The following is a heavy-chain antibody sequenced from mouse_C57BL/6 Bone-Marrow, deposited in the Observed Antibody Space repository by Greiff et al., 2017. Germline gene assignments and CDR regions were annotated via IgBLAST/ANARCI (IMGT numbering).Heavy chain of an antibody. CDR2: IWTGGGP. CDR1: GFSLTSYA. Sequence: QVQLKESGPGLVAPSQSLSITCTVSGFSLTSYAISWVRQPPGKGLEWLGVIWTGGGPNYNSALKSRLSISKDNSKSQVFLKMNSLQTDDTARYYCARVRYDYDFAYWGQGTTLTVSS. D-gene: IGHD2-4*01. V-gene: IGHV2-9-1*01. J-gene: IGHJ2*01. CDR3: ARVRYDYDFAY.